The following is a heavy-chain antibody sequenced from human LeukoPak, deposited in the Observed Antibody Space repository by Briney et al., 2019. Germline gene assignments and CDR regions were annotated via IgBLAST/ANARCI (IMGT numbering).Heavy chain of an antibody. CDR3: ARDYCSGGGCFPLGDWFDP. CDR2: IYYSGST. Sequence: SETLSLTCTVSGGSISSSSYYWGWIRQPPGKGLEWIGSIYYSGSTYYNPSLKSRVTISVDTSKNQFSLKLSSVTAADTAVYYCARDYCSGGGCFPLGDWFDPWGQGTLVTVSS. J-gene: IGHJ5*02. D-gene: IGHD2-15*01. V-gene: IGHV4-39*07. CDR1: GGSISSSSYY.